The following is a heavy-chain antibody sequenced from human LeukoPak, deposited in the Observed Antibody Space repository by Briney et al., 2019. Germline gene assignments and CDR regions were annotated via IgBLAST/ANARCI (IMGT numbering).Heavy chain of an antibody. J-gene: IGHJ4*02. D-gene: IGHD6-13*01. Sequence: PSETLSLTCTVSGASISNYYWSWIRQSPGKGLEWIGYIYYSGSANYNPSLKSRVTISVDTSKNQFSLKLSSVTAADTAVYYCARVSSSSLDYWGQGTLVTVSS. CDR3: ARVSSSSLDY. CDR2: IYYSGSA. CDR1: GASISNYY. V-gene: IGHV4-59*01.